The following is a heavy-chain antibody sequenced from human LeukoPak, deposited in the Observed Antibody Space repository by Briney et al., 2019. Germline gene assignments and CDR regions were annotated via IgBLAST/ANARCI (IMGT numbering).Heavy chain of an antibody. CDR2: INHSGST. J-gene: IGHJ6*04. Sequence: SETLSLTCAVYGGSFSGYCWSWIRQPPGKGLEWIREINHSGSTNYNPSLKSRVTISVDTSKNQFSLKLSSVTAADTAVYYCASSSTEYYYYGMDVWGKGTTVTVSS. V-gene: IGHV4-34*01. CDR1: GGSFSGYC. D-gene: IGHD2-2*01. CDR3: ASSSTEYYYYGMDV.